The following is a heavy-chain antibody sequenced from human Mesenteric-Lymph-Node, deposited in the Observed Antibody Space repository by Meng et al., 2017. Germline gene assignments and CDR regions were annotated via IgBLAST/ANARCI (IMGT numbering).Heavy chain of an antibody. CDR1: GYSISSGYY. Sequence: SETLSLTCSVSGYSISSGYYWGWIRQPPGKGLEWIGIIYHSAITYYNPSLKSRVTISADTSKNQFSLKLSSVTAADTAMYYCARASGRAPFDYWGQGTLVTVSS. V-gene: IGHV4-38-2*02. CDR2: IYHSAIT. J-gene: IGHJ4*02. D-gene: IGHD3-10*01. CDR3: ARASGRAPFDY.